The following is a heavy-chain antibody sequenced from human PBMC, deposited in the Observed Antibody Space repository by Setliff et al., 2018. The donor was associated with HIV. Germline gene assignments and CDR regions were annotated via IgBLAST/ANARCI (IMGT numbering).Heavy chain of an antibody. V-gene: IGHV4-59*12. J-gene: IGHJ4*02. CDR2: IYHSGST. CDR1: GGSISSYY. CDR3: AGGPGTTSIDY. D-gene: IGHD1-26*01. Sequence: SETLSLTCTVSGGSISSYYWSWIRQPPGKRLEWIGYIYHSGSTNYNPSLESRVTISVDTSKNQFSLELISVTAADTAVYYCAGGPGTTSIDYWAQGTLVT.